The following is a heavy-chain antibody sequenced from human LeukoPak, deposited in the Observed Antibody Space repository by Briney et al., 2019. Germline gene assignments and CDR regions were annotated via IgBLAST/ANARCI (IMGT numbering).Heavy chain of an antibody. CDR3: ARGRGVRGVITRYYYYYYMDV. D-gene: IGHD3-10*01. CDR1: GYTFTSYD. V-gene: IGHV1-8*01. CDR2: MNPNSGNT. J-gene: IGHJ6*03. Sequence: ASVKVSCKASGYTFTSYDINWVRQATGQGLEWMGWMNPNSGNTGYAQKFQGRVTMTRNTSISTAYMELSSLRSEDTAVYYCARGRGVRGVITRYYYYYYMDVWGKGTAVTISS.